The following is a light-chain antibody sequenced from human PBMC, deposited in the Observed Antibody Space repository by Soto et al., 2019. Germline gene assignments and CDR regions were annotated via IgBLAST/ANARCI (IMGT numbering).Light chain of an antibody. CDR1: QSVSSY. Sequence: EIVLTQSPSTLSLSPGERATLSCRASQSVSSYLAWYQQKPGQAPRLLIYAASNRATDIPARFSGSGSGTDFTLTISSLEPEDFAVYYCQQRSSWPITFGQGTRLEIK. CDR2: AAS. V-gene: IGKV3-11*01. CDR3: QQRSSWPIT. J-gene: IGKJ5*01.